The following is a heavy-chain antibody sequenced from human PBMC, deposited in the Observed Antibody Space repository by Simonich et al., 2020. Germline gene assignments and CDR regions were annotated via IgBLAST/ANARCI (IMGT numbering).Heavy chain of an antibody. CDR2: ISAYNGNT. D-gene: IGHD2-15*01. J-gene: IGHJ4*02. CDR3: ARASRGTWWYYYFDY. Sequence: QVQLVQSGAEVKKPGASVKVSCKASGYTFTSYGISWVRQAPGQGLGWMGRISAYNGNTNYAQKLQGRVTMTTDTSTSTAYMERRSRRSDDTAVYYCARASRGTWWYYYFDYWGQGTLVTVSS. V-gene: IGHV1-18*01. CDR1: GYTFTSYG.